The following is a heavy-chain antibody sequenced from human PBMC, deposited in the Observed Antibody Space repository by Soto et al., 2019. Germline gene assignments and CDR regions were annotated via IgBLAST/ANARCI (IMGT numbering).Heavy chain of an antibody. CDR3: ASIGDNSNCYHRSNIDV. D-gene: IGHD6-13*01. CDR1: GGSISSYY. V-gene: IGHV4-59*01. Sequence: SETLSLTCTVSGGSISSYYWSWIRQPPGKGLEWIGYIYYSGSTNYNPSLKSRVTISVDTSKSQFSLKLSSVTAADTAVYYCASIGDNSNCYHRSNIDVWNKGTTDTVSS. J-gene: IGHJ6*03. CDR2: IYYSGST.